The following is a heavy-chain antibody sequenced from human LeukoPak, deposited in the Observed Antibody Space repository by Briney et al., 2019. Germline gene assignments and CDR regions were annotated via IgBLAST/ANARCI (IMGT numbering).Heavy chain of an antibody. V-gene: IGHV3-30*19. CDR3: ARDRVDTAMVRWFDY. CDR1: GFTFSSYG. D-gene: IGHD5-18*01. J-gene: IGHJ4*02. Sequence: PGGSLRLSCAASGFTFSSYGMHWVRQAPGKGLEWVAVISYDGSNKYYADSVKGRFTISRDNSKNTLYLQMNSLRAEDTAVYYCARDRVDTAMVRWFDYWGQGTLVTVSS. CDR2: ISYDGSNK.